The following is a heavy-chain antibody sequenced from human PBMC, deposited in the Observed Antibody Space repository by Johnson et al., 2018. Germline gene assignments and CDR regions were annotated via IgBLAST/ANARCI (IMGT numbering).Heavy chain of an antibody. CDR1: GFTFSSHA. CDR3: AKDTVTYPHYAFDI. Sequence: VQLQESGVGLAQPGGSLRLSCAASGFTFSSHAMSWVRQAPGKGLEWVSGISGSGGSTFYADSVKGRFTISRDNSKNTVYLQMNSLRAEDTALYYWAKDTVTYPHYAFDIWGQGTMVTVSS. CDR2: ISGSGGST. D-gene: IGHD4-11*01. V-gene: IGHV3-23*01. J-gene: IGHJ3*02.